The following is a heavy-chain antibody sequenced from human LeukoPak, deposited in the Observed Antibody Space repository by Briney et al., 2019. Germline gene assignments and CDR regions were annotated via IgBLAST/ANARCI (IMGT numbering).Heavy chain of an antibody. Sequence: GASVKVSCKVSGYTLTELSMHWVRQAPGKGLEWMGGFDPEDGETIYAQKFQGRVTMTEDTSTDTAYMELSSLRSEDTAVYYCATLMVGLIRTGAYYFDYWGQGTLVTVSS. CDR2: FDPEDGET. D-gene: IGHD2-8*01. J-gene: IGHJ4*02. CDR1: GYTLTELS. V-gene: IGHV1-24*01. CDR3: ATLMVGLIRTGAYYFDY.